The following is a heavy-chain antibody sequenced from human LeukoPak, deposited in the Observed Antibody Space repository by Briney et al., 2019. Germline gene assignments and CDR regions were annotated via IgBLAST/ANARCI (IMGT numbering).Heavy chain of an antibody. CDR1: GFTFSTYV. Sequence: QPGGSLRLSCSTSGFTFSTYVMSWVRQAPGKGLEWVSTISGNGAGTYFADSVKGRFTISRDNSKNTLYLQMDSLRAEDTAVYYCAKGKGGSSSDFDYWGQGTLVTVSS. CDR3: AKGKGGSSSDFDY. V-gene: IGHV3-23*01. CDR2: ISGNGAGT. J-gene: IGHJ4*02. D-gene: IGHD6-6*01.